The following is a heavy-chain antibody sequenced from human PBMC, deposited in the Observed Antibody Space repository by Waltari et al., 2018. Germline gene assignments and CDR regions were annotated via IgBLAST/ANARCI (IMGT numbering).Heavy chain of an antibody. J-gene: IGHJ3*02. Sequence: QITLKESGPTLVKPTQTLTLTCTFSGFSLSTNGVGVGWIRQPPGKAPELLALIYWNGDERYNPSLRSRLTITKDTSKNQVVLTMTNMDPVDTATYYCAHEFGAFDIWGQGTMVTVSS. CDR3: AHEFGAFDI. D-gene: IGHD3-16*01. CDR2: IYWNGDE. V-gene: IGHV2-5*01. CDR1: GFSLSTNGVG.